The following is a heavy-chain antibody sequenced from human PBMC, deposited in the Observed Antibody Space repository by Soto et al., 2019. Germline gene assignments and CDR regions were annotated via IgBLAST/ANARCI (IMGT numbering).Heavy chain of an antibody. CDR2: IYYSGST. Sequence: SETRSLTCTVSGGSVSSGSYYWSWIRHPPGKGLEWIGYIYYSGSTNYNPSLKSRVTISVDTSKNQFSLKLSSVTAADTAVYYSAREDVAVAGTRYYYYGREVWDQGNTVTVS. V-gene: IGHV4-61*01. CDR3: AREDVAVAGTRYYYYGREV. J-gene: IGHJ6*02. D-gene: IGHD6-19*01. CDR1: GGSVSSGSYY.